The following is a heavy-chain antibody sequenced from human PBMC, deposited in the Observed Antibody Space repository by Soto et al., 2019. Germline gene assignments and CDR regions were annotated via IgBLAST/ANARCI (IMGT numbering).Heavy chain of an antibody. V-gene: IGHV3-48*02. Sequence: PGGSLRLSCAASGFTFSSYSMNWVRQAPGKGLEWVSYISSSSSTIYYADSVKGRFTISRDNAKNSLYLQMNSLRDEDTAVYYCARVWGEAPIPYYFDYWGQGTLVTVSS. CDR1: GFTFSSYS. CDR3: ARVWGEAPIPYYFDY. J-gene: IGHJ4*02. D-gene: IGHD2-21*01. CDR2: ISSSSSTI.